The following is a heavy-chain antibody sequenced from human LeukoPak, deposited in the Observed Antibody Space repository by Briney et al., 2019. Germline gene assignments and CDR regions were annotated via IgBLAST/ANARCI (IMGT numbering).Heavy chain of an antibody. J-gene: IGHJ4*02. CDR3: ARDISSGYYYSH. CDR2: INPSGGST. Sequence: ASVKVSCKASGYTFSSYYMHWVRQAPGQGLEWMGIINPSGGSTRYAQKLQGRVIMTRDTSTSTVYMEVSSLRSEDTAVYYCARDISSGYYYSHWGQGTLVIVSS. CDR1: GYTFSSYY. D-gene: IGHD3-22*01. V-gene: IGHV1-46*01.